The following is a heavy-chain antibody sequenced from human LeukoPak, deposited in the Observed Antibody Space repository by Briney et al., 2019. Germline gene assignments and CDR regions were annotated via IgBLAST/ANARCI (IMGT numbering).Heavy chain of an antibody. J-gene: IGHJ6*03. CDR2: IYPGDSDT. CDR3: ARTRMRGQEHYYYYYYMDV. V-gene: IGHV5-51*01. Sequence: GESLKISCKRSGYNFISYWIGWVPQMPGKGLEWMGIIYPGDSDTRYSPSFQGQVTISADKSISTAYLQWSSLEASDTAMYYCARTRMRGQEHYYYYYYMDVWGKGTTVTISS. D-gene: IGHD2-15*01. CDR1: GYNFISYW.